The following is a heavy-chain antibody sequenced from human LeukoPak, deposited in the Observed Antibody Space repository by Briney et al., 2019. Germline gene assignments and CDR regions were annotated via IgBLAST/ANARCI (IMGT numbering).Heavy chain of an antibody. J-gene: IGHJ6*03. CDR3: ASGSSPKYYYYYYMDV. V-gene: IGHV4-61*02. CDR2: IYTSGST. CDR1: GGSISSGSYY. Sequence: SETLSLTCTVSGGSISSGSYYWSWIRQPAGKGLEWIGRIYTSGSTNYNPSLKSRVTISVDTSKNQFSLKLSSVTAADTAVYYCASGSSPKYYYYYYMDVWGKGTTVTVSS. D-gene: IGHD1-26*01.